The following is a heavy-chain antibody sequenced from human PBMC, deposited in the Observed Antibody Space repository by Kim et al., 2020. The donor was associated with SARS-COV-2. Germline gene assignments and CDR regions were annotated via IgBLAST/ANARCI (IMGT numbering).Heavy chain of an antibody. CDR2: INGDGSTI. Sequence: GGSLRLSCAASGFTFSSYWMHWVRQAPGKGLVWVSRINGDGSTINYADSVKGRFTISRDNAKNTLYLQMNSLRAEDTAVYYCAKREDTALVVYWGQGTLVTVSS. D-gene: IGHD5-18*01. V-gene: IGHV3-74*01. CDR1: GFTFSSYW. J-gene: IGHJ4*02. CDR3: AKREDTALVVY.